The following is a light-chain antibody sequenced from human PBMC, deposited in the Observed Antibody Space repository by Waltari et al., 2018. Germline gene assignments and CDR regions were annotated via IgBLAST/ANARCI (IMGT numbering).Light chain of an antibody. CDR1: SSNIGAGYG. J-gene: IGLJ2*01. Sequence: QSVLTQPPSVSGAPGQRVTISCTGSSSNIGAGYGVHWYQQLPGAAPKLLIYGSVNRPSGVPDRFSGSKSGTSASLAITGLQAEDEADYYCQSYDTSRMIFGGGTKLTVL. CDR2: GSV. V-gene: IGLV1-40*01. CDR3: QSYDTSRMI.